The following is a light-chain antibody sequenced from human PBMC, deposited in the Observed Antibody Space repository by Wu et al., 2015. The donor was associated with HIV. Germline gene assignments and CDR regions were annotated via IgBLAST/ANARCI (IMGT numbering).Light chain of an antibody. CDR3: QQRATWPLT. J-gene: IGKJ4*01. CDR2: GAS. CDR1: QSVSSNY. Sequence: EIVLTQSPGTLSLSPGERATLSCRASQSVSSNYLAWYQQKPGQAPRLLVYGASTRATGIPARFSGSGSGTDFTLTISSLEPEDFAVYYCQQRATWPLTFGGGTRLEIK. V-gene: IGKV3D-20*02.